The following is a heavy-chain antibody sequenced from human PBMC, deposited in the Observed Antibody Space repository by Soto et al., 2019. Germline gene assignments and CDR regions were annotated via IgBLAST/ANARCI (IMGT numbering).Heavy chain of an antibody. CDR2: IYPGDSDT. J-gene: IGHJ4*02. V-gene: IGHV5-51*01. D-gene: IGHD2-15*01. Sequence: GESLKISCKGSGYSFTSYWIGWVRQMPGKGLEWMGIIYPGDSDTRYSPSFQGQVTISADKSISTAYLQWSSLKASDTAMYYCARHDNGYCSGGSCYSLDYWGQGTLVTVSS. CDR3: ARHDNGYCSGGSCYSLDY. CDR1: GYSFTSYW.